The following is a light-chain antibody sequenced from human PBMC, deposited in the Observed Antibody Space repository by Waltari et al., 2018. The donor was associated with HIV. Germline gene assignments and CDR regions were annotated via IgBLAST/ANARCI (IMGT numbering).Light chain of an antibody. CDR1: QSVSSY. CDR3: QQRSNWPRIT. J-gene: IGKJ3*01. V-gene: IGKV3-11*01. CDR2: DAS. Sequence: EIVLTRSPATLSLSPGERATLSCRASQSVSSYLAWYQQKPGQAPRLLIYDASNRATGIPARFSGSGSGTDFTLTISSLEPEDFAVYYCQQRSNWPRITFGPGTKVDIK.